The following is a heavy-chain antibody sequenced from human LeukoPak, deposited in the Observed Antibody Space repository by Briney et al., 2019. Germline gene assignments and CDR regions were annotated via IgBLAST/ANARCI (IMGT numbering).Heavy chain of an antibody. J-gene: IGHJ4*02. Sequence: GGSLRLSCAASGFTFSSYDMHWVRQATGKGLEWVSAIGTAGDTYYPGSVKGRLTISRENAKNSLYLQMNSLRAGDTAVYYCARAADSYGNFDYWGQGTLVTVSS. D-gene: IGHD5-18*01. CDR3: ARAADSYGNFDY. V-gene: IGHV3-13*01. CDR1: GFTFSSYD. CDR2: IGTAGDT.